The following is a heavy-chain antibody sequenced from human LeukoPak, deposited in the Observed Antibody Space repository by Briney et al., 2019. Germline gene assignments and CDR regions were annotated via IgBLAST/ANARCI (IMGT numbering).Heavy chain of an antibody. CDR1: GFTFSSYL. J-gene: IGHJ3*02. V-gene: IGHV3-23*01. D-gene: IGHD4-17*01. Sequence: SGGSLRLSCAASGFTFSSYLMTWVRQAPGKGLEWVSSISGSGGSTQYAASVQGRFTISRDNSKNTLYLQMNSLRAEDTAVYYCAKDPNGDYIGTFDIWGQGTMVTVSS. CDR3: AKDPNGDYIGTFDI. CDR2: ISGSGGST.